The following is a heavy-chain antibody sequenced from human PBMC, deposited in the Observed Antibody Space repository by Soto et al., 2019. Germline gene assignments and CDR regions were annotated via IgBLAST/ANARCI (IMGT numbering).Heavy chain of an antibody. V-gene: IGHV1-69*06. CDR3: ATWRTYSGSYCFDY. Sequence: QVQLVQSGAELKKPGSSVNVSCAASGGTFKTYTINWVRQAPGQGLVWIGQIIPMYDSANYAQRFQGRVTISADKSTKIAYMELSGLRSEDTALYYCATWRTYSGSYCFDYWGQGTLVSVSS. D-gene: IGHD1-26*01. CDR2: IIPMYDSA. CDR1: GGTFKTYT. J-gene: IGHJ4*02.